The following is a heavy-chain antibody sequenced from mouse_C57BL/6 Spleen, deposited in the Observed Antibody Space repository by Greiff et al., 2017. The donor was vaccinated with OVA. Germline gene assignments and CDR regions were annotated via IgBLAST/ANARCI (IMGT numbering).Heavy chain of an antibody. J-gene: IGHJ4*01. CDR3: TRDKPQRYAMDY. Sequence: EVKLVESGEGLVKPGGSLKLSCAASGFTFSSYAMSWVRQTPEKRLEWVAYISSGGDYIYYADTVKGRSTISRDNARNTLYLQMSSLKSEDTAMYYYTRDKPQRYAMDYWGQGTSVTVSS. V-gene: IGHV5-9-1*02. CDR2: ISSGGDYI. CDR1: GFTFSSYA.